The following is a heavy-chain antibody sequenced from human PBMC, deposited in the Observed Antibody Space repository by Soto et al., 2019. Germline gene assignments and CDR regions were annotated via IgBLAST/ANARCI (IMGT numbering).Heavy chain of an antibody. CDR1: GGSISSSSYY. Sequence: SETLSLTCTVSGGSISSSSYYWGWTRQPPGKGLEWIGSIYYSGSTYYNPSHKSRVTISVDTSKNQFSLKLSSVTAADTAVYYCARQGSHCTNGVCYVDYWGQGTLVTVSS. V-gene: IGHV4-39*01. D-gene: IGHD2-8*01. J-gene: IGHJ4*02. CDR3: ARQGSHCTNGVCYVDY. CDR2: IYYSGST.